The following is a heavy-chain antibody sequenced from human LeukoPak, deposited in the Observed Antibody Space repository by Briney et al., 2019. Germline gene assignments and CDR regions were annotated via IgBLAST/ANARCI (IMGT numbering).Heavy chain of an antibody. Sequence: GESLKISCKGSGYSFTDYWIGWVRHMPGEGLQWMGIIYPDDSDIRYSPSFQGQVAISADKSIITAYLQWSSLKASDTAMYYCARHGRGSRSPNAFDIWGQGTMVTVSS. CDR3: ARHGRGSRSPNAFDI. V-gene: IGHV5-51*01. CDR2: IYPDDSDI. CDR1: GYSFTDYW. J-gene: IGHJ3*02. D-gene: IGHD3-10*01.